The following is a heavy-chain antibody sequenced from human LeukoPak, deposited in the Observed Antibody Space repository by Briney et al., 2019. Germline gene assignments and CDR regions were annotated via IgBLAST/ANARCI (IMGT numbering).Heavy chain of an antibody. CDR2: FDPEVGAT. V-gene: IGHV1-24*01. Sequence: PSAKLSCKVSGYTPTELSMHWVRQAPGKGLEWMGGFDPEVGATIYAQKFQGRVTMTEDTSTDTAYMELSSLRSEDTAVYYCATDALRFSFGVANDYWGQGTLVTVSS. CDR1: GYTPTELS. J-gene: IGHJ4*02. CDR3: ATDALRFSFGVANDY. D-gene: IGHD3-3*01.